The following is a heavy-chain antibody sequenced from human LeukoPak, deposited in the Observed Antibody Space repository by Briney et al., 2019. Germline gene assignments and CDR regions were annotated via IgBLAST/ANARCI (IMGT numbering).Heavy chain of an antibody. CDR2: FNSDTGNT. D-gene: IGHD6-19*01. CDR3: VRGGPDKSGWTLDY. V-gene: IGHV1-3*01. J-gene: IGHJ4*02. Sequence: ASVKVSCKASGYTLTNYAIHWVRQAPGQRLEWMGWFNSDTGNTEYSQKFQGRVTISRDTSANTAYMELSRLRPEDTAVFYCVRGGPDKSGWTLDYWGQGTLVTVSS. CDR1: GYTLTNYA.